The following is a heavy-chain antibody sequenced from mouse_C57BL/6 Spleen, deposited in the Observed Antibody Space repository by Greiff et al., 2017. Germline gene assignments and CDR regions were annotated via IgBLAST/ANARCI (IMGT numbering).Heavy chain of an antibody. CDR1: GFSLTSYG. J-gene: IGHJ4*01. V-gene: IGHV2-6*01. D-gene: IGHD2-3*01. CDR3: ARDGYYRGYYYAMDY. CDR2: IWGVGST. Sequence: VNVVESGPGLVAPSQSLSITCTVSGFSLTSYGVDWVRQSPGKGLEWLGVIWGVGSTNYNSALKSRLSISKDNSKSQVFLKMNSLQTDDTAMYYCARDGYYRGYYYAMDYWGQGTSVTVSS.